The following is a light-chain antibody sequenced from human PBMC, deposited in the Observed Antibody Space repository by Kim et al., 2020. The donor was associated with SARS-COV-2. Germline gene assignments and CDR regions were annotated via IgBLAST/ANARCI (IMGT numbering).Light chain of an antibody. CDR1: QRVGSAY. CDR2: GGT. V-gene: IGKV3-20*01. Sequence: EIVLTQSPVTLSLSPGQTATLSCRASQRVGSAYIAWFQHRPGQAPRLLVFGGTGRATGIPDRFSVSGSGTDSTLTIRRLEPEDFAVYYCHQYADSPRTFGPGTRLEIK. J-gene: IGKJ5*01. CDR3: HQYADSPRT.